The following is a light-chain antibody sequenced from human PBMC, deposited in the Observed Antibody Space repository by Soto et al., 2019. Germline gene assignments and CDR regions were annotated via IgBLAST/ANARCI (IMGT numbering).Light chain of an antibody. J-gene: IGKJ5*01. V-gene: IGKV1-12*01. CDR1: QDIRAW. CDR2: AAS. Sequence: DIQMTQSPSSVSASVGDRVTISCRASQDIRAWLAWFQQRPGKAPKLLIYAASSLQTGVPTRFSGSGSGTDFTLTINSLQPEDFAIYFCQQTNSFPITFGQGTRLEIK. CDR3: QQTNSFPIT.